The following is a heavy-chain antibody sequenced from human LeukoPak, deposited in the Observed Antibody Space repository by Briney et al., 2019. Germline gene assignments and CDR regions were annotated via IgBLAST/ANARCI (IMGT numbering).Heavy chain of an antibody. D-gene: IGHD3-10*01. CDR2: ISHSGGST. V-gene: IGHV3-23*01. Sequence: PGVSLRLSCAASGFTFSSYAMTWVRQAPGKGLEWVSAISHSGGSTYYSGSVKGRFTISRDNSKNTLYLQMNSLRAEDTAVYYCARDGGAYFNDAFDIWGQGTMVTVSS. CDR3: ARDGGAYFNDAFDI. J-gene: IGHJ3*02. CDR1: GFTFSSYA.